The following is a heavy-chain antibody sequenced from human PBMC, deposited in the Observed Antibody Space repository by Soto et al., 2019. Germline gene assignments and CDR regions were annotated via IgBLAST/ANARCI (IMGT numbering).Heavy chain of an antibody. J-gene: IGHJ4*02. D-gene: IGHD3-22*01. CDR1: GLPLEKYG. CDR3: AKAGYYYDSSGYLDY. V-gene: IGHV3-30*18. Sequence: PGGSLRLSCAVSGLPLEKYGMHWFRQAPGKGLERVAVISYDGSNKYYADSVKGRFTISRDNSKNTLYLQMNSLRAEDTAVYYCAKAGYYYDSSGYLDYWGQGTLVTVSS. CDR2: ISYDGSNK.